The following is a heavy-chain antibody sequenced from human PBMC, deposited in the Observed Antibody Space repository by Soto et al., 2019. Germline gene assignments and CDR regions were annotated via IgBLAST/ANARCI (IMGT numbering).Heavy chain of an antibody. Sequence: SETLSLTCTVSGGSISSYYWSWIRQPPGKGLEWIGYIYYSGSTNYNPSLKSRVTISVDTSKNQFSLKLSSVTAADTAVYYCARDFFLGYYYYGMDVWGQGTTVTVSS. CDR1: GGSISSYY. J-gene: IGHJ6*02. V-gene: IGHV4-59*01. D-gene: IGHD3-3*01. CDR3: ARDFFLGYYYYGMDV. CDR2: IYYSGST.